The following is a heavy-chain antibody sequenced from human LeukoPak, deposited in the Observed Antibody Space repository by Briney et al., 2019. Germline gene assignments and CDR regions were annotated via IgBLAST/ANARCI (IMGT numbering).Heavy chain of an antibody. Sequence: KASETLSLTCTVSGGSISSYYWSWIRQPPGKGLEWIGYIYYSGSSNYNPSLKSRVTISVDTSKNQFSLKLSSVTAADTAVYYCARDNYGSGSYSAGGAFDIWGQGTMVTVSS. D-gene: IGHD3-10*01. J-gene: IGHJ3*02. CDR2: IYYSGSS. CDR1: GGSISSYY. V-gene: IGHV4-59*01. CDR3: ARDNYGSGSYSAGGAFDI.